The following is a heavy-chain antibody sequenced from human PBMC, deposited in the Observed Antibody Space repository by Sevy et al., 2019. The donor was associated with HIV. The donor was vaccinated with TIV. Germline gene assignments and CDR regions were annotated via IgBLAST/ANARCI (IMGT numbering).Heavy chain of an antibody. J-gene: IGHJ4*02. Sequence: GESLKISCSASGFTFSYYAMHWVRQAPGKGLQYVSGISSNGDSTDYADSVKGRFTISRDNSKNTLYLQMSSLRAEDTAVYYCLNDLLRPVVVPAASFDYWGQGTLVTVSS. V-gene: IGHV3-64D*06. CDR2: ISSNGDST. CDR3: LNDLLRPVVVPAASFDY. CDR1: GFTFSYYA. D-gene: IGHD2-2*01.